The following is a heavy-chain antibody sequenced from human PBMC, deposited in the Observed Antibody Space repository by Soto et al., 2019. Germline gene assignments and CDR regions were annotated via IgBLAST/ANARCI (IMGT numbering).Heavy chain of an antibody. CDR3: TDMRGQWLPRV. CDR1: GGFIRGSDYY. Sequence: SETLSLTCTVSGGFIRGSDYYWGWIRQPPGKGLEWIGNIYYSGISYSYPSLKGRVTMSVDTSKNQFSMRLSSVTAADTAVYYCTDMRGQWLPRVWGRGIMVTVSS. V-gene: IGHV4-39*01. J-gene: IGHJ4*02. D-gene: IGHD6-19*01. CDR2: IYYSGIS.